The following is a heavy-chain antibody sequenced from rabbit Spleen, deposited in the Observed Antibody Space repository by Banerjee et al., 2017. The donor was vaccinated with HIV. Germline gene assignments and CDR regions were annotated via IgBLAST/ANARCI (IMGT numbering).Heavy chain of an antibody. CDR3: ARGSAAMTMVITGYYLSL. Sequence: QLKESGGGLVQPGGSLKLSCKGSGFDFSSYYMSWVRQAPGKGLEWIGYIDPFFGTTYYASGVNGRFTISSHNAQNTLYLQLNSLTAADTATYFCARGSAAMTMVITGYYLSLWGQGTLVTVS. V-gene: IGHV1S7*01. CDR2: IDPFFGTT. CDR1: GFDFSSYY. J-gene: IGHJ3*01. D-gene: IGHD2-1*01.